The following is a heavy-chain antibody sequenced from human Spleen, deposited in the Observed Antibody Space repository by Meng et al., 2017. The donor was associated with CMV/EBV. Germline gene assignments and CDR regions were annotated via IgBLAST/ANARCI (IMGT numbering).Heavy chain of an antibody. Sequence: LRLSCTVSGGSISSGGYYWSWIRQHPGKGLEWIGYIYYSGSTYYNPSLESRVTISVDTSKNQFSLKLSSVTAADTAVYYCASGYCSSTSCSYGMDVWGQGTTVTVSS. CDR3: ASGYCSSTSCSYGMDV. J-gene: IGHJ6*02. CDR2: IYYSGST. CDR1: GGSISSGGYY. D-gene: IGHD2-2*01. V-gene: IGHV4-31*03.